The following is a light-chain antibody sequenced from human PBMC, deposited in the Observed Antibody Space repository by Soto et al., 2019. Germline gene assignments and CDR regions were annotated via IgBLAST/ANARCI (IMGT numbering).Light chain of an antibody. CDR1: QSVSCSY. J-gene: IGKJ5*01. CDR3: QQYGSSPPIT. Sequence: EIVLTQSPGTLSLSPGERATLSCRASQSVSCSYLAWYQQKPGQAPRLLIYGVSSRATGIPDRFSGSGSGTDFTLTISRLEPEDFAVYYCQQYGSSPPITFGQGTRLEIK. V-gene: IGKV3-20*01. CDR2: GVS.